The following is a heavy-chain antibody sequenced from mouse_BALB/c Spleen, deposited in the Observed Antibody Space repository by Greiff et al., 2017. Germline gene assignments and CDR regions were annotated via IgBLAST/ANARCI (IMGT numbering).Heavy chain of an antibody. Sequence: EVKLLESGGGLVQPGGSLRLSCAASGFTFTDYYMSWVRQPPGKALEWLGSIRNKANGNTTEYSASVKGRFTISRDNSQSILYLQINTLRAEDSATYYCAKDGYYYFDYWGQGTPVTVSS. CDR3: AKDGYYYFDY. CDR2: IRNKANGNTT. J-gene: IGHJ2*01. CDR1: GFTFTDYY. V-gene: IGHV7-3*02. D-gene: IGHD2-3*01.